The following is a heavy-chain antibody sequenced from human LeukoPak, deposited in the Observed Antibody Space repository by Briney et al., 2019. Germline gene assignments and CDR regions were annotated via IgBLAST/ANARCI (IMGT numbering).Heavy chain of an antibody. D-gene: IGHD1-20*01. CDR1: GFTFSSYA. Sequence: GESLRLSCAASGFTFSSYAMSWVRQAPGKGLEWVSAIRAAGTSTYYADSVRGRFTISRDNSKNTLYLQMDSLRAEDTAVYFCAKDRRYNWNDGNAFDIWGQGTMVTVSS. V-gene: IGHV3-23*01. CDR3: AKDRRYNWNDGNAFDI. CDR2: IRAAGTST. J-gene: IGHJ3*02.